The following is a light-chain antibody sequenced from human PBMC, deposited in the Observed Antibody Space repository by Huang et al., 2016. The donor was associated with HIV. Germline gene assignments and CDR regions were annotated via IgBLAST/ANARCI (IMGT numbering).Light chain of an antibody. J-gene: IGKJ3*01. V-gene: IGKV3-15*01. CDR3: QQYNNWPFT. Sequence: ERVMTQSPVTLSVSPGERATFSCRASQSISSKLAWYQQKPVQAPRLLIYGASTRATGIPARFGGSGSGTEFTLTISSLQSEDFAVYYCQQYNNWPFTFGPGTRVDIK. CDR1: QSISSK. CDR2: GAS.